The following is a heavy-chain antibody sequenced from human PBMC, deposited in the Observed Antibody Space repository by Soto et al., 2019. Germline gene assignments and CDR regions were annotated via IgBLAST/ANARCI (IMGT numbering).Heavy chain of an antibody. Sequence: ASVKVSCKASGGTFSSYAISWVRQARGQGLEWMGGIIPNSGNTGYAQKFQGRVIMTRNTSISTAYMELSSLRSEDTAVYYCARGGWYNWNDEEFDYWGQGTLVTVSS. J-gene: IGHJ4*02. CDR3: ARGGWYNWNDEEFDY. V-gene: IGHV1-8*02. D-gene: IGHD1-1*01. CDR1: GGTFSSYA. CDR2: IIPNSGNT.